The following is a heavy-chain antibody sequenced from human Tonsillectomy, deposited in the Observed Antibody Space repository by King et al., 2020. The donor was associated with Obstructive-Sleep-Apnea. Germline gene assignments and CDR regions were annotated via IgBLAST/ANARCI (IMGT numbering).Heavy chain of an antibody. D-gene: IGHD6-6*01. Sequence: QLVQSGGGLVQPGRSLRLSCTASGFTFGDYVMSWFRQAPGKGLEWGGVIRSKAYGGTTEYAAAVKGRFTISRDDSKSIAYLQMNILKTEDTAVYYCTRGGSSSDYWGQGTLVTVSS. V-gene: IGHV3-49*03. CDR3: TRGGSSSDY. CDR2: IRSKAYGGTT. CDR1: GFTFGDYV. J-gene: IGHJ4*02.